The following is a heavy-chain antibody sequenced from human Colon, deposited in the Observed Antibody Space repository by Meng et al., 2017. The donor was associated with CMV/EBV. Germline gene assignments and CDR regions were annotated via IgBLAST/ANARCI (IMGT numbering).Heavy chain of an antibody. CDR3: ARDTISGVVAFDY. D-gene: IGHD3-3*01. CDR2: IVSSSTYI. CDR1: GFTFSDYG. J-gene: IGHJ4*02. V-gene: IGHV3-21*01. Sequence: GGSLRLSCAASGFTFSDYGMTWVRQPPGKGLEWVATIVSSSTYIFFADSVKGRFTISRDNAKNSLYLQMNSLRVEDTAIYYCARDTISGVVAFDYWGQGALVTVSS.